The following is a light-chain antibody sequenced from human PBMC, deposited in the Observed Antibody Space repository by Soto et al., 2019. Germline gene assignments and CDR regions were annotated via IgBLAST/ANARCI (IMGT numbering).Light chain of an antibody. CDR3: QQRGNWPRT. CDR1: QSVSSS. V-gene: IGKV3-11*01. CDR2: DAS. Sequence: EIVLTQSPATLSLSPGERATLSCRASQSVSSSLAWYQQKPGKAPRLLIYDASNRATGIPARFSGSGSGTDFTLTVSSLEPEDFAVYYCQQRGNWPRTFGQGTKLEIK. J-gene: IGKJ2*01.